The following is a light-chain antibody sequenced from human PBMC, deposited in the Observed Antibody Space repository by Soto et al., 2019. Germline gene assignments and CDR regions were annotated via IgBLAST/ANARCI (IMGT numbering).Light chain of an antibody. CDR1: SSDVGAYNY. CDR2: DVS. V-gene: IGLV2-14*03. Sequence: QSVLTQPASVSGSPGQSITISCTGTSSDVGAYNYVSWYQQHPGKVPKVMIFDVSSRPSGFSNRFSGSKSGNTASLTISGLQTEDEADYYCSSYTTSRNVVFGGGTKLTVL. CDR3: SSYTTSRNVV. J-gene: IGLJ2*01.